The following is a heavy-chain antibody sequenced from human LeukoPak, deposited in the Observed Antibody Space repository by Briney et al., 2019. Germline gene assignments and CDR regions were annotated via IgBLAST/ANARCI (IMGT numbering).Heavy chain of an antibody. D-gene: IGHD3-3*01. CDR3: ARVEFRWSGYYNYYYYYYMDV. CDR2: ISSSGRNI. Sequence: GGSLRLSCAASGFTFSSYGMNWVRQAPGKGLEWVSSISSSGRNIFYVDSVTGRFTISRDNSNNSLFLQMNNLRAEDTAVYYCARVEFRWSGYYNYYYYYYMDVWGKGTTVTVSS. J-gene: IGHJ6*03. CDR1: GFTFSSYG. V-gene: IGHV3-21*01.